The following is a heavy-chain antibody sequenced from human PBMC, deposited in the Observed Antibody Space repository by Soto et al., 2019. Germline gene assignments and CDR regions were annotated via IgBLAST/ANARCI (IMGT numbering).Heavy chain of an antibody. CDR1: GGSVISGNYY. CDR3: ARGSIAAPSHFDY. CDR2: IYHSGST. V-gene: IGHV4-39*07. Sequence: PLETLSLTWPVSGGSVISGNYYWGWIRQPPGKGLEWIGSIYHSGSTYYNPSLKSRFTMSVDTSKNQFSLKLRSVTAADTAVYYCARGSIAAPSHFDYWGQGTLVTVSS. D-gene: IGHD6-13*01. J-gene: IGHJ4*02.